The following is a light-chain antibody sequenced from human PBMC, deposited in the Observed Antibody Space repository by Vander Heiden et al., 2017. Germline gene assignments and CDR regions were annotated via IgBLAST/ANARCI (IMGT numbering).Light chain of an antibody. CDR3: QQCVNNPRFT. J-gene: IGKJ3*01. CDR2: WAS. V-gene: IGKV4-1*01. CDR1: QSVFQSASNKNY. Sequence: DIVVTQSPESLAVSLGERASITCKCNQSVFQSASNKNYLTWYQKKPGRPPKLLIYWASTRAAGVPDRFSGSGYGTDFTLTISSRQAEDVAIYYCQQCVNNPRFTFGHGTTVEIK.